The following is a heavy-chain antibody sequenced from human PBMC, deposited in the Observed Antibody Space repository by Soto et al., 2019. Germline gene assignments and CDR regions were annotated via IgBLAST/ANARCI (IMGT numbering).Heavy chain of an antibody. Sequence: GECLKISCRAYGYPFSNYWIGWVRQMPGQGLEWMGIIYPGDSDTKYSPSFQGQVTITADTSISTAFLQWTSLKAADTAMYYCARRGQQAGSAQYQYYLMDAWGQGTTVTVYS. D-gene: IGHD6-13*01. CDR3: ARRGQQAGSAQYQYYLMDA. CDR2: IYPGDSDT. J-gene: IGHJ6*03. V-gene: IGHV5-51*01. CDR1: GYPFSNYW.